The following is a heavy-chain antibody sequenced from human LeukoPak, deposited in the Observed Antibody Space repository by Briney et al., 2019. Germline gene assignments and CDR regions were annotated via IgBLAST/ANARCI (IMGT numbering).Heavy chain of an antibody. D-gene: IGHD3-22*01. J-gene: IGHJ3*02. Sequence: ASVKVSCKASGYTFTSYDINWVRQATGQGLEWMGWMNPNSGNTGYAQKFQGRVTMTRDMSTSTVYMELSSLRSEDTAVYYCARGQSYYDSSAYYYEGDAFDIWGQGTMVTVSS. CDR1: GYTFTSYD. CDR2: MNPNSGNT. CDR3: ARGQSYYDSSAYYYEGDAFDI. V-gene: IGHV1-8*01.